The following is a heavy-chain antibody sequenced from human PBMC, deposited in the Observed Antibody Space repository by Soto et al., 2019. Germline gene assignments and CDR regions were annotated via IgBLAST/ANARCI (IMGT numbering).Heavy chain of an antibody. CDR2: ISAYNGNT. V-gene: IGHV1-18*01. J-gene: IGHJ4*02. CDR3: ARDMEFPPVLRFLEWLSHIDY. Sequence: ASVKVSCKASGYTFTSYGISWVRQAPGQGLEWMGWISAYNGNTNYAQKLQGRVTMTTDTSTSTAYMELRSLRSDDTAVYYCARDMEFPPVLRFLEWLSHIDYWGQGTLVTVSS. CDR1: GYTFTSYG. D-gene: IGHD3-3*01.